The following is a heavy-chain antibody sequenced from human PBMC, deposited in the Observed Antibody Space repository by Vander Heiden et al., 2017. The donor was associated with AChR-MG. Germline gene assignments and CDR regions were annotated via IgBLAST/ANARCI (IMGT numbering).Heavy chain of an antibody. V-gene: IGHV4-34*01. CDR1: GGSFTGYY. D-gene: IGHD2-21*02. CDR3: ARGVGDCGGDCPYYFDY. Sequence: QVQLQQWGAGLLKPSATLSLTCAVYGGSFTGYYWSWIRQPPGKGLEWIGEINHSGSTNYNPSLKSRVTISVDTSKNQFSLKLSSVTAADTAVYYCARGVGDCGGDCPYYFDYWGQGTLVTVSS. J-gene: IGHJ4*02. CDR2: INHSGST.